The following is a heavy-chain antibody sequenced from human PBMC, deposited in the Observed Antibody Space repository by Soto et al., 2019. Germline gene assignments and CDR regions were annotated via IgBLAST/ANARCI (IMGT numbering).Heavy chain of an antibody. CDR3: VRRYCSGTSCTFDY. CDR1: GFTFSVYE. CDR2: ITGSGTII. Sequence: GGSLRLSCAASGFTFSVYEMTWVRQAPGKGLEWISYITGSGTIIYYADFVKGRFTISRDNAKNSLYLQMNSLRAEDTAVYYCVRRYCSGTSCTFDYWGLGTLVTVSS. V-gene: IGHV3-48*03. D-gene: IGHD2-2*01. J-gene: IGHJ4*02.